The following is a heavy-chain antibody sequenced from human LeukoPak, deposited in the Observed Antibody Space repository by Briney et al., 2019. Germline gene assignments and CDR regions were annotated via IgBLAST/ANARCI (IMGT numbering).Heavy chain of an antibody. D-gene: IGHD3-10*01. V-gene: IGHV3-74*01. CDR3: ARDPVRGDSY. J-gene: IGHJ4*02. CDR2: INPDGSQT. CDR1: GFTFSSYA. Sequence: QSGGSLRLSCAASGFTFSSYAMSWVRQAPGKGLEWVSHINPDGSQTNYADSVTGRFTISRDNAKNTLYLQMNSLRAEDTAVYYCARDPVRGDSYWGQGTLVTVSS.